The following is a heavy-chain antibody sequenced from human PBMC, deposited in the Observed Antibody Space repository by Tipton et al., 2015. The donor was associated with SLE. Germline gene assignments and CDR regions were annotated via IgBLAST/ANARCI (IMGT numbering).Heavy chain of an antibody. J-gene: IGHJ4*02. Sequence: TLSLTCAVYGGSFSAYYWSWIRQPPGKGLEWIGEINHSGSTNYNPSLKSRVTISVDTSNNQFSLKMRSVTAADTAVYYCARPERYWGQGTLVTVAS. CDR2: INHSGST. CDR3: ARPERY. D-gene: IGHD1-1*01. V-gene: IGHV4-34*01. CDR1: GGSFSAYY.